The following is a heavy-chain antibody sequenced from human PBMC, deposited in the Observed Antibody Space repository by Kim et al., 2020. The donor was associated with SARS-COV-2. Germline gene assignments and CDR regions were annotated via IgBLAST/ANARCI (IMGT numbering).Heavy chain of an antibody. Sequence: YPDSLKGRFTVSRYNAESSLYLQMTSLRAEDSAVYYCARDLSSSTSCYYYWGQGTLVTVSS. V-gene: IGHV3-11*04. CDR3: ARDLSSSTSCYYY. D-gene: IGHD2-2*01. J-gene: IGHJ4*02.